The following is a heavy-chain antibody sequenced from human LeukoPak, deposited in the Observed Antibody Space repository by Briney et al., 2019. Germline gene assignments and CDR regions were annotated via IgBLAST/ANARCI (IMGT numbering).Heavy chain of an antibody. D-gene: IGHD2-2*01. V-gene: IGHV1-2*02. J-gene: IGHJ4*02. Sequence: ASVKVSCKASGYTLTGYYMHWVRQAPGQGLEWMGWINPNSGGTNYAQKFQGRVTMTRDTSISTAYMELSRLRSDDTAVYYCARDRTKYCRSTSCPLDYWGQGTLVTVSS. CDR2: INPNSGGT. CDR1: GYTLTGYY. CDR3: ARDRTKYCRSTSCPLDY.